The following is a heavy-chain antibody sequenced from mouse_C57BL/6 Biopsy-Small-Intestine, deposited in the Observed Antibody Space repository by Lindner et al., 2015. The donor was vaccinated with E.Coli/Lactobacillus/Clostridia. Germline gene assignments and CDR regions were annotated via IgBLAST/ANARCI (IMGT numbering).Heavy chain of an antibody. D-gene: IGHD3-2*02. Sequence: VQLQESGAELVKPGASAKFSCKASGYTFTGYWIGWVKQRPGHGLEWIGEIYPRSGNTYYNEKLKDKATLTADKSSSTAYMELRSLTSEDSAVYFCAGSEGRSGFFDYWGQGTTLTVSS. CDR1: GYTFTGYW. CDR2: IYPRSGNT. CDR3: AGSEGRSGFFDY. V-gene: IGHV1-81*01. J-gene: IGHJ2*01.